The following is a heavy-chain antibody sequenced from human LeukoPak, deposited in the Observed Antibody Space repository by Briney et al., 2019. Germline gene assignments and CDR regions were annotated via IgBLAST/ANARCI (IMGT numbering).Heavy chain of an antibody. CDR3: ARGWRGVVGATSFDY. V-gene: IGHV4-59*01. CDR2: IFYSGST. CDR1: GGSISSYY. D-gene: IGHD1-26*01. J-gene: IGHJ4*02. Sequence: SETLSLICTVSGGSISSYYWSWIRQPPGRGLEWIGYIFYSGSTNYNPSLKSRVTISVDTSKNQFSLTLNSVTAADTAVYYCARGWRGVVGATSFDYWGQGTLVTVSS.